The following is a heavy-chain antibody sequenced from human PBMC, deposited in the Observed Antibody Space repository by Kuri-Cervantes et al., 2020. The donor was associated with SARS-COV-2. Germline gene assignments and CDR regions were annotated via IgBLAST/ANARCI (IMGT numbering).Heavy chain of an antibody. Sequence: ASVKVSCKASGYTFTGYYMHWVRQAPGQGLEWMGWINPNRGGTNYAQKFQGRVTMTRDTSISTAYMELSRLRSEDTAVYYCARASGEYSSSLGHWGQGTLVTVSS. CDR1: GYTFTGYY. CDR2: INPNRGGT. CDR3: ARASGEYSSSLGH. V-gene: IGHV1-2*02. D-gene: IGHD6-6*01. J-gene: IGHJ4*02.